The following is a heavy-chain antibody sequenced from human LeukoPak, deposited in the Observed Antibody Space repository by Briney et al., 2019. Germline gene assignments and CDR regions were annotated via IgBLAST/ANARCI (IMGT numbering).Heavy chain of an antibody. CDR3: TRVGTGAYYNY. CDR2: VNPDGSST. Sequence: GGSLRLSCAASGFTFSNSWMHWVRQAPGKGLVWVSHVNPDGSSTTYADSVKGRFTISRDNAKNTLYLQMNSLRAEDTAVYYCTRVGTGAYYNYWGQGTLVTVST. V-gene: IGHV3-74*01. J-gene: IGHJ4*02. D-gene: IGHD3-22*01. CDR1: GFTFSNSW.